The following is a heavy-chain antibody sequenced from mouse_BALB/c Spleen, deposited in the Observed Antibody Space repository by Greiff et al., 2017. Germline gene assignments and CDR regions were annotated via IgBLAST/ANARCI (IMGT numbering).Heavy chain of an antibody. J-gene: IGHJ3*01. Sequence: VKLMESGPGLVAPSQSLSITCTVSGFSLTSYGVHWVRQPPGKGLEWLGVIWAGGSTNYNSALMSRLSISKDNSKSQVFLKMNSLQTDDTAMYYCARDNYRYDWFAYWGQGTLVTVSA. CDR2: IWAGGST. D-gene: IGHD2-14*01. CDR1: GFSLTSYG. CDR3: ARDNYRYDWFAY. V-gene: IGHV2-9*02.